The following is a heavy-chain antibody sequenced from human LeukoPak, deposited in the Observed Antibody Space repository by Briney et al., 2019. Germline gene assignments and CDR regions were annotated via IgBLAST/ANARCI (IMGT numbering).Heavy chain of an antibody. CDR3: ARDSLYGSGSYYGY. Sequence: GGSLRLSCAASGFTFSTYAMHRVRQAPGKGLEWVAVISYDGSNKYYADSVKGRFTISRDNSKNTLHLQMNSLRAEDTAVYYCARDSLYGSGSYYGYRGQGTLVTVSS. CDR2: ISYDGSNK. J-gene: IGHJ4*02. V-gene: IGHV3-30-3*01. D-gene: IGHD3-10*01. CDR1: GFTFSTYA.